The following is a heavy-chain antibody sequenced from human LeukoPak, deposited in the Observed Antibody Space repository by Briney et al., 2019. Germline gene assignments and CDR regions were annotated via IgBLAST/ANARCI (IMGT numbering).Heavy chain of an antibody. CDR1: GYTFTSYY. J-gene: IGHJ6*03. V-gene: IGHV1-46*03. CDR2: INPSGGST. Sequence: ASVKVSCKASGYTFTSYYMHWVRQAPGQGLEWMGIINPSGGSTSYAQKFQDGVTMTRDTSTSTAYMELSSLRSEDTAVYYCARDRSYGSGSYYYYMDVWGKGTTVTVSS. D-gene: IGHD3-10*01. CDR3: ARDRSYGSGSYYYYMDV.